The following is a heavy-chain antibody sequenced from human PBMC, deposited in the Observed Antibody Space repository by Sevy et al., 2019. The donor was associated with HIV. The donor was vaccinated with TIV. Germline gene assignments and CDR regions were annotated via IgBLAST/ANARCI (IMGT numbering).Heavy chain of an antibody. CDR1: GGSFSGYY. J-gene: IGHJ3*02. Sequence: SETLSLTCAVYGGSFSGYYWSWIRQPPGKGLEWIGEINHSGSTNYNPSLKSRVTISVDTSKNQFSLKLSSVTAADTAVYYCARGQYRRVTTVTTTSSRAFDIWGQGTMVTVSS. D-gene: IGHD4-17*01. V-gene: IGHV4-34*01. CDR3: ARGQYRRVTTVTTTSSRAFDI. CDR2: INHSGST.